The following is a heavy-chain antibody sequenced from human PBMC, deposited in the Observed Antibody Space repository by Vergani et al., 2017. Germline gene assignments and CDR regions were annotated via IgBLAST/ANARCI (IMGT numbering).Heavy chain of an antibody. CDR3: ARDFWGYYDSSGEYYYYYMDV. J-gene: IGHJ6*03. CDR1: GFTFSSYW. D-gene: IGHD3-22*01. CDR2: IKQDGSEK. V-gene: IGHV3-7*03. Sequence: EVQLVESGGGLVQPGGSLRLSCAASGFTFSSYWMSWVRQAPGKGLEWVANIKQDGSEKYYVDSVKGRFTISRDNAKNSLYLQMNSLRAEDTAVYYCARDFWGYYDSSGEYYYYYMDVWGKGTTVTVSS.